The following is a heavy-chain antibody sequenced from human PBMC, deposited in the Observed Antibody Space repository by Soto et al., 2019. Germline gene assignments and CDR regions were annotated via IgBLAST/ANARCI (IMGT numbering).Heavy chain of an antibody. J-gene: IGHJ6*02. CDR3: AKVRESWIQLRFVSGLDV. Sequence: EVQLLESGGGLVQPGGSLRLSCAASGFTFSSYAMSWVRQAPGKGLEWVSAISGSGGSTYYADSVKGRFTISRHNSKNTLHLQMTSLRAEDTAVYYCAKVRESWIQLRFVSGLDVLLQGTTVTVSS. CDR1: GFTFSSYA. D-gene: IGHD5-18*01. CDR2: ISGSGGST. V-gene: IGHV3-23*01.